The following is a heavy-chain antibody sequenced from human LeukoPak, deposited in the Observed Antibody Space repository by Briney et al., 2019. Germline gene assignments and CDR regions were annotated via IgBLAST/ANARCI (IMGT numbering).Heavy chain of an antibody. CDR2: TYYRCKMYN. D-gene: IGHD3-22*01. CDR1: GDTVSSNSAA. J-gene: IGHJ6*03. CDR3: ARGRINSSRYLDYYYYMDV. Sequence: SQTLSLTCAISGDTVSSNSAAWNWIRQSPSRGLEWLGRTYYRCKMYNDYAVSVKSRITINPDPSKNQFSLQLNSVTPEDTAVYYCARGRINSSRYLDYYYYMDVWGKGTTVTVSS. V-gene: IGHV6-1*01.